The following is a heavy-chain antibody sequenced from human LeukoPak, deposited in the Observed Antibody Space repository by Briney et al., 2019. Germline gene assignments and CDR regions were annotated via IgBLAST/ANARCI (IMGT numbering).Heavy chain of an antibody. CDR3: ARRNDYYFDY. J-gene: IGHJ4*02. V-gene: IGHV4-59*08. D-gene: IGHD2-21*02. CDR1: GGSISNYY. Sequence: SETLSLTCTVPGGSISNYYWSWIRQPPGKGLECIGYIYYSGSTNYNPSLKSRVTISLDTSKNQFSLKLSSVTAADTAVYYCARRNDYYFDYWGQGTLVTVSS. CDR2: IYYSGST.